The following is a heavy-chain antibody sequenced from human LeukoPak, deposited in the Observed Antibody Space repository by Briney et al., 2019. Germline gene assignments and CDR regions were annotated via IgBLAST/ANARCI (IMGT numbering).Heavy chain of an antibody. J-gene: IGHJ4*02. D-gene: IGHD3-22*01. CDR2: IIPIFGTA. CDR3: ASGILYYYDSSGPHADY. CDR1: GGTFSSYA. V-gene: IGHV1-69*13. Sequence: SVKVSCKASGGTFSSYAIRWVRQAPGQGLEWMGGIIPIFGTANYAQKFQGRVTITADESTSTAYMELSRLRSDDTAVYYCASGILYYYDSSGPHADYWGQGTLVTVSS.